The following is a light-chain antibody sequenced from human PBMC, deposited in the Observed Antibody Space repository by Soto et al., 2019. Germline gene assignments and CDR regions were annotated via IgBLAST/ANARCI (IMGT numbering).Light chain of an antibody. CDR3: QQYVSSLLT. Sequence: EIVLTQSPGTLSLSPGERATLSCRASQSVSSTYLAWYQQKPGQAPRLLIYGASSRATGIPDRFSGSGSGTDFTLTISRLEPEDFAVYYCQQYVSSLLTFAGGTKVEIK. CDR2: GAS. CDR1: QSVSSTY. J-gene: IGKJ4*01. V-gene: IGKV3-20*01.